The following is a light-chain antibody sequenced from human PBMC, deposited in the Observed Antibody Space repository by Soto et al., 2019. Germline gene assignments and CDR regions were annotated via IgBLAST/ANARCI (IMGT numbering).Light chain of an antibody. V-gene: IGKV2-28*01. J-gene: IGKJ3*01. CDR3: MQALQTPG. CDR1: QSLLHSNGYNY. Sequence: DIVMTQSPLSLPVTPGEPASISCRSSQSLLHSNGYNYLDWYLQKPGQSPQLLIYLGSNRASGVPDRSSGSGSGTDFTLKSSRVEAEDVGVYYCMQALQTPGFGPGTKVDSK. CDR2: LGS.